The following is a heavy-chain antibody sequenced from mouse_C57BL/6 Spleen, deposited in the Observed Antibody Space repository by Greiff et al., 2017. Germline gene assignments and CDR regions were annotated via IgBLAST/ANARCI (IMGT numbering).Heavy chain of an antibody. J-gene: IGHJ2*01. D-gene: IGHD2-1*01. Sequence: VQLQQSGAELVKPGASVKLSCKASGYTFTSYWMHWVKQRPGQGLEWIGMIHPNSGSTNYNEKFKSKATLTVDKSSSTAYMQLSSLTSEDSAVYYCARGGYGNLYYFDYWGQGTTLTVSS. CDR1: GYTFTSYW. V-gene: IGHV1-64*01. CDR2: IHPNSGST. CDR3: ARGGYGNLYYFDY.